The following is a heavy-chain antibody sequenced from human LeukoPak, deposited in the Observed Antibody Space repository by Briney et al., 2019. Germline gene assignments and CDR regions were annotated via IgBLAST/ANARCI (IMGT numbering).Heavy chain of an antibody. V-gene: IGHV3-23*01. CDR2: TGDSSRTT. D-gene: IGHD6-13*01. CDR3: AKKLGFIPQFDY. Sequence: GGSLRLSCEVSGFTFSTEAMTWVRQAPGKGLEWASSTGDSSRTTYYADSVQGRFTISRDNSRNTVYLQMNSLRVEDTAFYYCAKKLGFIPQFDYWSQGTLVAVSS. CDR1: GFTFSTEA. J-gene: IGHJ4*02.